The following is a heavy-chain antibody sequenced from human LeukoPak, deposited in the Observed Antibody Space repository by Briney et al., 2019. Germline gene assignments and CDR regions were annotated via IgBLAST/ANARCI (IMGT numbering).Heavy chain of an antibody. V-gene: IGHV3-48*03. CDR1: RFTLNSFE. Sequence: HPGGSLRLSCAASRFTLNSFEMNWVRQAPGKGLEWVSYMSSSGGTIYYIDSVKGRFTISRDNAKNSLYLQMNSLRVEDTALYYCAREGYRGNSDAFDLWGQGTMVTVSS. J-gene: IGHJ3*01. CDR3: AREGYRGNSDAFDL. CDR2: MSSSGGTI. D-gene: IGHD4-23*01.